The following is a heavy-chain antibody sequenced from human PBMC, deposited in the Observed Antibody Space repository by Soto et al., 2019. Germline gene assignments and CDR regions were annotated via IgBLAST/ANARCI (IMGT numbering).Heavy chain of an antibody. V-gene: IGHV3-48*03. D-gene: IGHD5-12*01. Sequence: GSLRLSCAASGFTFRSYEMNWVRQAPGKGLEGVSYISSRATGIFYADSVKGRFTISRDDANNSLYLQMNSLRAEDTAVYYFARPRAFDGNDRGYFFDLWGQGTPVTVSS. CDR1: GFTFRSYE. CDR2: ISSRATGI. J-gene: IGHJ4*02. CDR3: ARPRAFDGNDRGYFFDL.